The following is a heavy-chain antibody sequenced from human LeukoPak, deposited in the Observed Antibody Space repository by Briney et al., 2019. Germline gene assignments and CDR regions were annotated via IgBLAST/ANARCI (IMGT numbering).Heavy chain of an antibody. J-gene: IGHJ4*02. D-gene: IGHD6-19*01. Sequence: SETLSLTCTVSGGSISSSSYYWGWIRQPPGKGLEWIGSIYYSGSTYYNPSLKSRVTISVDTSKNQFSLKLSSVTAADTAVYYCARGYYSSGLGNYWGQGTLVTVSS. V-gene: IGHV4-39*07. CDR3: ARGYYSSGLGNY. CDR1: GGSISSSSYY. CDR2: IYYSGST.